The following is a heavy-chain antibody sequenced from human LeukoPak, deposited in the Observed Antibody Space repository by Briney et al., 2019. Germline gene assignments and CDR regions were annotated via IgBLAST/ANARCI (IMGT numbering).Heavy chain of an antibody. J-gene: IGHJ6*03. D-gene: IGHD3-9*01. Sequence: ASVKVSYKASGYTFTSYDINWVRQATGQGLEWMGWMNPNSGNTGYAQKFQGRVTITRNTSISTAYMELSSLRSDDTAVYYCARGPDYEIYYYYYYYMDVWGKGTTVTVSS. CDR2: MNPNSGNT. CDR1: GYTFTSYD. CDR3: ARGPDYEIYYYYYYYMDV. V-gene: IGHV1-8*03.